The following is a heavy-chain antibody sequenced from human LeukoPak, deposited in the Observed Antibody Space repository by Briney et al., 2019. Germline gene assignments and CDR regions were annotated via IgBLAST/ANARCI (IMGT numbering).Heavy chain of an antibody. D-gene: IGHD4/OR15-4a*01. CDR2: LSGRSNSI. J-gene: IGHJ4*02. Sequence: GGSLRLSCAASGFTFTTYGMNWVRQAPGKGLEWVSYLSGRSNSIYYAESVKGRFTISRDNAKNSLFLQMNSLRAEDTALYYCAKGTKPVMTIPDYWGQGTLVTVSS. CDR3: AKGTKPVMTIPDY. V-gene: IGHV3-48*04. CDR1: GFTFTTYG.